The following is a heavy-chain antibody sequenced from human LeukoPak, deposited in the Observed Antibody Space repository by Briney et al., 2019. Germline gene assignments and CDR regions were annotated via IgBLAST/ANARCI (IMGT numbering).Heavy chain of an antibody. CDR2: ISYDGSNK. J-gene: IGHJ4*02. V-gene: IGHV3-30*18. D-gene: IGHD3-16*01. CDR3: AKFEGDDYFDY. CDR1: GFTFSSYG. Sequence: GSLRLSCAASGFTFSSYGMHWVRQAPGKGLEWVAVISYDGSNKYYADSVKGRFTISRDNSKNTLYLQMNSLRAEDTAVYYCAKFEGDDYFDYWGQGTLVTVSS.